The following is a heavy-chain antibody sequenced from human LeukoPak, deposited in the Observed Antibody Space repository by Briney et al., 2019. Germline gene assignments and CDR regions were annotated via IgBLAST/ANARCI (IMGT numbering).Heavy chain of an antibody. J-gene: IGHJ4*02. CDR1: GGSISPYS. V-gene: IGHV4-59*12. CDR2: IFYTGHT. CDR3: ARDRVKGGFRRGMFDY. Sequence: SETLSLTCTVSGGSISPYSRSWIRQPPGKGLEWIGYIFYTGHTHYIPSLKSRVTLSVDTSTNQFSLRLSSVTAADTAVYYCARDRVKGGFRRGMFDYWGQGALVTVSS. D-gene: IGHD3-16*01.